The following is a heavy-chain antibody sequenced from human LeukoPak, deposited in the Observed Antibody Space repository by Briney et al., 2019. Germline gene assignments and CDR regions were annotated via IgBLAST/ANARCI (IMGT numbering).Heavy chain of an antibody. CDR3: ARGAHKRDDYGGFFDY. CDR2: ISYDGSYK. V-gene: IGHV3-30*03. CDR1: GFTFSSSW. Sequence: GGSLRLSCAASGFTFSSSWMTWVRQAPGKGLEWVTVISYDGSYKDYADSVKGRFTISRDNSKNTLYLQMNSLRAEDTAVYYCARGAHKRDDYGGFFDYWGQGTLVTISS. J-gene: IGHJ4*02. D-gene: IGHD4-23*01.